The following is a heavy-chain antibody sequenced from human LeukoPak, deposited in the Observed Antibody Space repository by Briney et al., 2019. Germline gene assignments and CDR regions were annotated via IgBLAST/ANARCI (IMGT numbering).Heavy chain of an antibody. Sequence: GGSLRLSCSASGFTFSDYYMRWLGPAPGREREGVSYISSSRSTIYYEDSVKGRITISRDNAKNSLYLQMNSLRAEETAVYYCAAGRDGYNQAYYYYYGMHVWGQGTTVTLSS. CDR2: ISSSRSTI. V-gene: IGHV3-11*01. CDR3: AAGRDGYNQAYYYYYGMHV. CDR1: GFTFSDYY. D-gene: IGHD5-24*01. J-gene: IGHJ6*02.